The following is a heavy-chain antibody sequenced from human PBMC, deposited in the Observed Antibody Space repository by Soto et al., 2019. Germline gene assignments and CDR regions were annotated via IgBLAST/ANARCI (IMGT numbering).Heavy chain of an antibody. J-gene: IGHJ4*02. CDR3: VRGGSYCGGDCFDY. CDR2: ISGSGTYT. CDR1: GFTFSDYY. V-gene: IGHV3-11*06. D-gene: IGHD2-21*02. Sequence: QVQLVESGGGLVKPGGSLRLSCAASGFTFSDYYMSWIRQAPGKGLEWVSYISGSGTYTNYGDSVKGRLTISRDNAKNSLYLQMNSLRDEDTAVYYCVRGGSYCGGDCFDYWGQGTLVTGSS.